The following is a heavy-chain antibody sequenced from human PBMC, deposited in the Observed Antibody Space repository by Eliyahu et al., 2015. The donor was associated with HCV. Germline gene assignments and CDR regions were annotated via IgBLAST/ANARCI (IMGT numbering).Heavy chain of an antibody. CDR1: GFXLSSYW. V-gene: IGHV3-74*01. D-gene: IGHD6-13*01. CDR2: INSDGSSL. J-gene: IGHJ4*02. CDR3: TRGTMAAAGTDY. Sequence: EVQLVESGGGLVQPGGSLRLSCVASGFXLSSYWMHWVRQVPGKGLVWVSRINSDGSSLTYTDSVRGRFTISRDSAKNTLYLQMNSLRAEDTAVYYCTRGTMAAAGTDYWGQGTLVTVSS.